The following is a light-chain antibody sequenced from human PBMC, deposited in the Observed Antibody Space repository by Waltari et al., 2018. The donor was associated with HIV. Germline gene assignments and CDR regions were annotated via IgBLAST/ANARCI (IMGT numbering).Light chain of an antibody. J-gene: IGKJ1*01. CDR3: QQYNNWPPAWT. Sequence: IVMTQSPATLSVSPGERATLSCRASQSVHSDLAWYQQRPGQAPRLLIYDASTRATGIPARFSGSGSETDFTLTISSLQSEDVAVYYCQQYNNWPPAWTFGRGSQVEI. CDR2: DAS. CDR1: QSVHSD. V-gene: IGKV3D-15*01.